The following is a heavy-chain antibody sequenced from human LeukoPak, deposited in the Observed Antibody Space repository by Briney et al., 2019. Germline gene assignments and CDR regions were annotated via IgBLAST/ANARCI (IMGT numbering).Heavy chain of an antibody. CDR3: ARDGQRRQSHTDY. V-gene: IGHV1-69*17. CDR2: SIPIFGIA. CDR1: GGTFSSYA. Sequence: SVKVSCKGSGGTFSSYAISWVRQAPGQGVEWRGGSIPIFGIANYAQKFQGRVTITADKSTSTAYMELSSLRSEDTAVYYCARDGQRRQSHTDYWGQGTLVTVSS. D-gene: IGHD6-25*01. J-gene: IGHJ4*02.